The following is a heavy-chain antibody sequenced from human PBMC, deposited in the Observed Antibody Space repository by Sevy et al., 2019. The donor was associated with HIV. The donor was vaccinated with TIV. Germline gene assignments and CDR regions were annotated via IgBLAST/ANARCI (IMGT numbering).Heavy chain of an antibody. Sequence: SETLSLTCAVYGGSFSGYYWSWIRQPPGKGLEWIGEINHSGSTNYNPSLKSRVTISVDTSKNQFSLKLSSVTAADTVVYYCARVFYQSRRSKHHYYYYMDVWGKGTTVTVSS. V-gene: IGHV4-34*01. CDR1: GGSFSGYY. J-gene: IGHJ6*03. CDR3: ARVFYQSRRSKHHYYYYMDV. D-gene: IGHD3-9*01. CDR2: INHSGST.